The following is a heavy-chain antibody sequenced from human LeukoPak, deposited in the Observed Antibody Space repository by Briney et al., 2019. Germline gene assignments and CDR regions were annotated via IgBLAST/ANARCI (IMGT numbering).Heavy chain of an antibody. D-gene: IGHD3-16*01. J-gene: IGHJ5*02. V-gene: IGHV1-46*01. Sequence: ASVKVSCKASGYSFTSYYMHWVRQAPGQGLEWMGIINPSGGSTSYAQKFQGRVTMTRDMSTSTVYMELSSLRYEDTAVYYCARVPRGGDEFDPWGQGTLVTVSS. CDR1: GYSFTSYY. CDR3: ARVPRGGDEFDP. CDR2: INPSGGST.